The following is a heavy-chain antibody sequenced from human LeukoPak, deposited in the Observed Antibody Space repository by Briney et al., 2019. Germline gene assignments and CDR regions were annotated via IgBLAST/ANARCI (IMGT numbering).Heavy chain of an antibody. CDR2: INPNSGGT. Sequence: GASVKVSCKASGYTFTGYYMHWVRQAPGQGLEWMGWINPNSGGTNYAQKFQGRVTMTRDTSTSTAYMELSRLRSDDTAVYYCARDRCSGGSCYSGYYGMDVWGQGTTVTVSS. D-gene: IGHD2-15*01. CDR3: ARDRCSGGSCYSGYYGMDV. J-gene: IGHJ6*02. CDR1: GYTFTGYY. V-gene: IGHV1-2*02.